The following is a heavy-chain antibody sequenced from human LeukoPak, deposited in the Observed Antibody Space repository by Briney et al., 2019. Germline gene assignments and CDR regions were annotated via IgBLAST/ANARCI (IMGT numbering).Heavy chain of an antibody. J-gene: IGHJ5*02. CDR1: GFTFSSYA. D-gene: IGHD6-19*01. V-gene: IGHV3-23*01. CDR2: ISGSGGST. Sequence: PGGSLRLSCAASGFTFSSYAMSWVRQAPGKGLEWVSAISGSGGSTYYADSVKGRFTISRDNSKNTLYLQMNSLRAEDTAVYYCAKVKAQWLVLSRSLSYNWFDPWGQGTLVTVPS. CDR3: AKVKAQWLVLSRSLSYNWFDP.